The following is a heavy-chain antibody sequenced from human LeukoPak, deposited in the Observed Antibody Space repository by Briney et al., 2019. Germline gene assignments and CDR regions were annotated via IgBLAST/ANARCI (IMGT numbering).Heavy chain of an antibody. D-gene: IGHD6-19*01. Sequence: SETLSLTCTVSGGSISSSSYYWGWIRQPPGKGLEWIGSIYYSGSTYYNPSLKSRVTISVDTSKNQFSLKLSSVTAADTAVYYCARSLPDSSGWYYFDYWGQGTLVTVSS. CDR2: IYYSGST. CDR1: GGSISSSSYY. V-gene: IGHV4-39*01. CDR3: ARSLPDSSGWYYFDY. J-gene: IGHJ4*02.